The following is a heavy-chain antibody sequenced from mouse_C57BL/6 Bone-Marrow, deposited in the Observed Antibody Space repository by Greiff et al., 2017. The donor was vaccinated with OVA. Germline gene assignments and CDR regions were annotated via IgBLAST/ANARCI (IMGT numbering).Heavy chain of an antibody. CDR3: ARGGAITRRFFAY. CDR2: ISDGGSYT. CDR1: GFTFSSYA. V-gene: IGHV5-4*03. J-gene: IGHJ3*01. Sequence: EVMLVESGGGLVKPGGSLKLSCAASGFTFSSYAMSWVRQTPEKRLEWVATISDGGSYTYYPDNVKGRFTISRDNAKNNLYLQMSHLKSEDTAMYYCARGGAITRRFFAYWGQGTLVTVSA.